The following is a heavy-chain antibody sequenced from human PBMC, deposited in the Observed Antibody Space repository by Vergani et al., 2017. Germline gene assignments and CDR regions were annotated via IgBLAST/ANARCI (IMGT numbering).Heavy chain of an antibody. CDR3: ARARYCSSTSCLRGDGMDV. Sequence: EVQLVESGGGLVQPGGSLRLSCAASGFTFSSYSMNWVRQAPGKGLEWVSYISSSSTIYYADSVKGRFTISRDNAKNSLYLQMNSLRDEDTAVYYCARARYCSSTSCLRGDGMDVWGQGTTVTVSS. J-gene: IGHJ6*02. D-gene: IGHD2-2*01. CDR2: ISSSSTI. CDR1: GFTFSSYS. V-gene: IGHV3-48*02.